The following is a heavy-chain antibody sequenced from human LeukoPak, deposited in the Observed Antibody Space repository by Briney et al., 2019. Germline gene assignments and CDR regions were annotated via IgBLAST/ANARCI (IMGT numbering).Heavy chain of an antibody. CDR3: ARGYRLYYYGMDV. CDR1: GGSISSYY. V-gene: IGHV4-59*01. D-gene: IGHD5-18*01. CDR2: IYYSGST. J-gene: IGHJ6*02. Sequence: PSETLSLTRTDSGGSISSYYWSSSRHPPRKGLEWIGYIYYSGSTNYNPSLKSRVTISVDTSKNQFSLKLSSVTAADTAVYYCARGYRLYYYGMDVWGQGTTVTVSS.